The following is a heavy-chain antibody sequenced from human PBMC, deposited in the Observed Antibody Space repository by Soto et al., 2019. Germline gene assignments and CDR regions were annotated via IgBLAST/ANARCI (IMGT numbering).Heavy chain of an antibody. CDR2: INPNTVYP. Sequence: QVQLVQSVSESMQPGASVKVSCMGSGYNFNSHSRNWLRQSPEQGLEWMGWINPNTVYPTYEQGFTGRFVSSVDTSVSTVDLQIFSLKADDSAVYYCARDRASGSVDGWGQGTLLT. D-gene: IGHD1-26*01. V-gene: IGHV7-4-1*01. CDR1: GYNFNSHS. CDR3: ARDRASGSVDG. J-gene: IGHJ4*02.